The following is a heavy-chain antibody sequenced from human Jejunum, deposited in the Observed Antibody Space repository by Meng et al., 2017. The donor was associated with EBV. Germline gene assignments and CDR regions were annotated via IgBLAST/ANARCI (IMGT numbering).Heavy chain of an antibody. V-gene: IGHV7-4-1*02. CDR2: INTDTRNP. CDR3: ARGEGGYCSSSSCYLGT. D-gene: IGHD2-2*01. J-gene: IGHJ4*02. Sequence: QGQLVESVFELKPPGASVKVSCKASGYSFTSRAMHWVRQAPGQGLEWMGWINTDTRNPTYAQGLTGRFVFSLDTSVSTAYLQISSLKAEDTAVYYCARGEGGYCSSSSCYLGTWGQGTLVTVSS. CDR1: GYSFTSRA.